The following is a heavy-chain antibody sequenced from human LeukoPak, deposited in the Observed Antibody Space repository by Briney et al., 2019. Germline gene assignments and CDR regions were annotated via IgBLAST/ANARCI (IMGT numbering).Heavy chain of an antibody. J-gene: IGHJ4*02. Sequence: GASVKASCKASGYTFTGYYMHWVRQAPGQGLEWMGWISAYNGNTNYAQKLQGRVTMTTDTSTSTAYMELRSLRSDDTAVYYCAREKPRALDYWGQGTLVTVSS. V-gene: IGHV1-18*04. CDR1: GYTFTGYY. CDR3: AREKPRALDY. CDR2: ISAYNGNT.